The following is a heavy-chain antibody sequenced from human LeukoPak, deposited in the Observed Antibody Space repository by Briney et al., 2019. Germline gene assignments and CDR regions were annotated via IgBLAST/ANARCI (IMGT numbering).Heavy chain of an antibody. J-gene: IGHJ3*02. Sequence: GASVKVSCKASGGTFSSYAISWVRQAPGQGLEWMGRIIPILGTANYAQKFQGRVTITADESTSTAYMELSSLRSEDTAVYYCARGGIVVVPAAPNAFDIWGQGTMVTVSS. CDR1: GGTFSSYA. CDR3: ARGGIVVVPAAPNAFDI. D-gene: IGHD2-2*01. V-gene: IGHV1-69*11. CDR2: IIPILGTA.